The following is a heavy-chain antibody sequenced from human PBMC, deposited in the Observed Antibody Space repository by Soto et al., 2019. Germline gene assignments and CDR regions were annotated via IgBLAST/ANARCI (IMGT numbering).Heavy chain of an antibody. CDR1: GDSVSSNSAA. CDR2: TYYRSKWNN. Sequence: SQTLSLTCAISGDSVSSNSAAWNWVRQSPSRGLEWLGRTYYRSKWNNDYAVSVKSRITINPDTSKNQFSLQLNSVTPEDTAVYDCEREGRDSSSWYFDYWGQGTLVTVSS. D-gene: IGHD6-13*01. CDR3: EREGRDSSSWYFDY. V-gene: IGHV6-1*01. J-gene: IGHJ4*02.